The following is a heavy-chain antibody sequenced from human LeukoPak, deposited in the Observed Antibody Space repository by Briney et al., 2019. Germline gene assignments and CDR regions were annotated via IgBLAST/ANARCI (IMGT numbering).Heavy chain of an antibody. V-gene: IGHV3-11*04. CDR1: GFTFSDYY. D-gene: IGHD5-18*01. CDR2: ISSSGSTI. CDR3: ARAGSIGRYSYGYVGY. Sequence: PGGSLRLSCAASGFTFSDYYMSWIREAPGEGLEWVSYISSSGSTIYYADSVKGRFTISRDNAKNSLYLQMNSLRAEDTAVYYCARAGSIGRYSYGYVGYWGQRILVTVSS. J-gene: IGHJ4*02.